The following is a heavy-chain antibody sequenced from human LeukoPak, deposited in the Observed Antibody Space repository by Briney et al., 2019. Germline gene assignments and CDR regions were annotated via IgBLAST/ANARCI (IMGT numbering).Heavy chain of an antibody. Sequence: ASVKVSCKASGYTFTSYDINWVRQATGQGLEWMGWMNPNSGNTGYAQKFQGRVTMTRNTSISTAYMELSSLRSEDTAVYYCARRPLAGTSPLYYYYYMDVWGKGTTVTDSS. V-gene: IGHV1-8*01. CDR1: GYTFTSYD. CDR3: ARRPLAGTSPLYYYYYMDV. CDR2: MNPNSGNT. D-gene: IGHD6-19*01. J-gene: IGHJ6*03.